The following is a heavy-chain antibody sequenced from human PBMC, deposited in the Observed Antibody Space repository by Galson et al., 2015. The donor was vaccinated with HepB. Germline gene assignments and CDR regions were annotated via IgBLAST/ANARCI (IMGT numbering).Heavy chain of an antibody. CDR1: GDSVAKFY. CDR2: IFYTGSV. Sequence: SETLSLTCTVSGDSVAKFYWSWIRQSPGKALEWIGFIFYTGSVYYNFSLRSRVALAVDRSMNQVSLKMSSVTAADTALYYCARIRGRPTVSTPRYFDLWGQGTLVTVSS. D-gene: IGHD3-10*01. CDR3: ARIRGRPTVSTPRYFDL. V-gene: IGHV4-59*02. J-gene: IGHJ4*02.